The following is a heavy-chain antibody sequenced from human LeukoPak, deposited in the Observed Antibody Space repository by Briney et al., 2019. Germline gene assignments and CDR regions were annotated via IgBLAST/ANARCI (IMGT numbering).Heavy chain of an antibody. J-gene: IGHJ4*02. D-gene: IGHD6-25*01. Sequence: GGSLRLSCAASGFIFSNYAMSWVRQAPEKGLEWVSAIDSTGAYTWYADSVKGRFTISKDSSKTILYLQMNSLRAEDAAVYFCAKGSAAGRPYYFDYWGQGTLVTVSS. V-gene: IGHV3-23*01. CDR3: AKGSAAGRPYYFDY. CDR2: IDSTGAYT. CDR1: GFIFSNYA.